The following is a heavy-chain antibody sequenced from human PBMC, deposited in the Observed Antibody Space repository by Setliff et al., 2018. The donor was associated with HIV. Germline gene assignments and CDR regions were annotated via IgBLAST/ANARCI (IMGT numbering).Heavy chain of an antibody. Sequence: PSETLSLTCTVSGGSISSYYWSWIRQPPGKGLEWIGYIYYSGSTYYNPSLKSRVTISVDTSKNQFSLKLRSVTAADTAVYYCARDPPGYGDSNDYWGQGTLVTVSS. V-gene: IGHV4-59*01. CDR3: ARDPPGYGDSNDY. J-gene: IGHJ4*02. CDR1: GGSISSYY. D-gene: IGHD4-17*01. CDR2: IYYSGST.